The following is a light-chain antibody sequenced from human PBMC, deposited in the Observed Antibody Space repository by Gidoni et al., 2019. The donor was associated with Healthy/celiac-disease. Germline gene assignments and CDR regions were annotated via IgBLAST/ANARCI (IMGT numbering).Light chain of an antibody. J-gene: IGKJ4*01. V-gene: IGKV1-39*01. Sequence: DIQITQSPSSLSVSVGDRVTITCRASQSISSYLNWYQQKPGKAPKLLIYAASSLQIGVPSRFSGSGSGTDFTLTISSLQPEDFATYYCQQSYSTPPTFGGGTKVEIK. CDR2: AAS. CDR3: QQSYSTPPT. CDR1: QSISSY.